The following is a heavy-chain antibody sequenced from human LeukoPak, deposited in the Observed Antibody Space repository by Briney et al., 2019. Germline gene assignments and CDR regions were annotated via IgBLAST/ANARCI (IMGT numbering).Heavy chain of an antibody. D-gene: IGHD5-18*01. CDR2: ISSGGGAT. Sequence: GGSLRLSRAASGFTFSSYAMSWVRQAPGRGLEWVSAISSGGGATYYADSVKGRFTISRDDSRTTLYLQLNSLRAEDTAVYYCAKLRYSYGSNFDYWGQGTLVTVSS. J-gene: IGHJ4*02. CDR1: GFTFSSYA. V-gene: IGHV3-23*01. CDR3: AKLRYSYGSNFDY.